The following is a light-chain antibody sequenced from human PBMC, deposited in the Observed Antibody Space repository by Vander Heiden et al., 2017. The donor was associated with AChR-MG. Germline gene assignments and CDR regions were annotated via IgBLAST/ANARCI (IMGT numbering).Light chain of an antibody. CDR1: QSVSNS. V-gene: IGKV3-15*01. CDR3: QQYKNWPPWT. CDR2: GAS. J-gene: IGKJ1*01. Sequence: EIVMTQSPATLSVSPGERATLSCRASQSVSNSLAWYQQKPGQAPRLLIYGASTRDTGIPARFNGSGYGTEFTLTISSRQSEDFAVYYCQQYKNWPPWTFGQGTTVEIK.